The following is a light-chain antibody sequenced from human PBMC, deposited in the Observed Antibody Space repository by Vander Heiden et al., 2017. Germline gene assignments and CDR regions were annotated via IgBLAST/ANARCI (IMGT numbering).Light chain of an antibody. J-gene: IGLJ3*02. CDR2: YNSDSDT. CDR1: SGTTVGSNR. Sequence: AVQTQLSSLSASPGASASPSCTLPSGTTVGSNRVNRYQQKTRRPPRYLLNYNSDSDTQQGSGVPSRFSGSKDASTNAGILPISGLQAEDEADYYCMIWHNNAWVFGGGTKLTVL. CDR3: MIWHNNAWV. V-gene: IGLV5-45*03.